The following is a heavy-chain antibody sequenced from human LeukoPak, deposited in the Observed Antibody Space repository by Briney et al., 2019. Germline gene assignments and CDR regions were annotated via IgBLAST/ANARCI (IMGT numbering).Heavy chain of an antibody. CDR1: GGSISSSSYY. J-gene: IGHJ4*02. CDR3: ARVTGYSSGWYVGY. D-gene: IGHD6-19*01. CDR2: IYYSGST. Sequence: PSETLSLTCTVSGGSISSSSYYWGWIRQPPGKGLEWIGSIYYSGSTCYNPSLKSRVTISVDTSKNQFSLKLSSVTAADTAVYYCARVTGYSSGWYVGYWGQGTLVTVSS. V-gene: IGHV4-39*01.